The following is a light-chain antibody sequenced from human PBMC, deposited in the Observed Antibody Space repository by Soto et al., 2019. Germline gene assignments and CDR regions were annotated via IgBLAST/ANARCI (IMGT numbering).Light chain of an antibody. CDR3: QQYQSWPLT. CDR2: GAS. CDR1: QSVYSN. V-gene: IGKV3-15*01. Sequence: ETVMTQSPATLSVSTGERATLSCRASQSVYSNLAWYQQKPCQQPRVLIYGASTRATGLPARFSGSGSGTEFTLTISSLQSEDFAVYYCQQYQSWPLTFGGGTKVEI. J-gene: IGKJ4*01.